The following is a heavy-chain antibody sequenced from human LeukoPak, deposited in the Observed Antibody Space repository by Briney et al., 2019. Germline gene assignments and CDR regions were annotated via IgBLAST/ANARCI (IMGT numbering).Heavy chain of an antibody. CDR2: INSDGSST. CDR3: ARGPTYYYGSGSYYYGMDV. CDR1: GFTFSSYW. Sequence: QPGGSLRPSCAASGFTFSSYWMHWVRQAPGKGLVWVSRINSDGSSTSYADSVKGRFTISRDNAKNTLYLQMNSLRAEDTAVYYCARGPTYYYGSGSYYYGMDVWGQGTTVTVSS. V-gene: IGHV3-74*01. J-gene: IGHJ6*02. D-gene: IGHD3-10*01.